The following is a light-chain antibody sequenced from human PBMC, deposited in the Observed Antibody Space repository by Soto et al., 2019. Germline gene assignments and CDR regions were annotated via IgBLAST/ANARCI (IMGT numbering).Light chain of an antibody. J-gene: IGLJ1*01. V-gene: IGLV2-14*01. CDR3: SSYTTSSPLYV. CDR2: DVS. CDR1: SSDGGGYNY. Sequence: QSALTQPASVSGSPGQSITFSCTGTSSDGGGYNYVSWYQQHPGKAPKLMIYDVSNRPSGVSNRFSGSKSGNTASLTISGLQVEDEADYYCSSYTTSSPLYVFGAGTKVTVL.